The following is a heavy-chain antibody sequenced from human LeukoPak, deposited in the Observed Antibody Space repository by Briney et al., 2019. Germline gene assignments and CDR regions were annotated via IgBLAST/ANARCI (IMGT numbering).Heavy chain of an antibody. V-gene: IGHV1-69*04. CDR1: GGTFSSYT. CDR3: AREASSGWYFGY. CDR2: IIPILGIA. D-gene: IGHD6-19*01. Sequence: SAKVSCKASGGTFSSYTISWVRQAPGQGLEWMGRIIPILGIANYAQKFQGGVTITADKSTSTAYMELSSLRSEDTAVYCCAREASSGWYFGYWGQGTLVTVSS. J-gene: IGHJ4*02.